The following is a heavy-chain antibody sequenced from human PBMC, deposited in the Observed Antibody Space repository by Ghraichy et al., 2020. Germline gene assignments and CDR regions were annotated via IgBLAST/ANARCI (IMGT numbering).Heavy chain of an antibody. CDR2: INHSGST. CDR3: ARRGSMITFGGVIVKTYFDY. CDR1: GGSFSGYY. Sequence: SETLSLTCAVYGGSFSGYYWSWIRQPPGKGLEWIGEINHSGSTNYNPSLKSRVTISVDTSKNQFSLKLSSVTAADTAVYYCARRGSMITFGGVIVKTYFDYWGQGTLVTVSS. V-gene: IGHV4-34*01. D-gene: IGHD3-16*02. J-gene: IGHJ4*02.